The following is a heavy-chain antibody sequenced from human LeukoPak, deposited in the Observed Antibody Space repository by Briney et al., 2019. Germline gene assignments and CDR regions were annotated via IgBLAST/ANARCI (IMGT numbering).Heavy chain of an antibody. CDR2: IKYDGREK. CDR3: ARDRYSDTSRVPFDH. D-gene: IGHD3-22*01. V-gene: IGHV3-7*01. CDR1: GFTFSFFW. J-gene: IGHJ4*02. Sequence: GESLRLSCAASGFTFSFFWMTWVRLAPGKGLEWVANIKYDGREKYYVDSVKGRFTISRDNTRNSIYLQMNSLRVDDTAVYYCARDRYSDTSRVPFDHWGQGILVTVSS.